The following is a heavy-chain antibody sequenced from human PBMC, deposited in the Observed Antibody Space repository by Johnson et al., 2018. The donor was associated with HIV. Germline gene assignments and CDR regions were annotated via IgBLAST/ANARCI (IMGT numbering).Heavy chain of an antibody. CDR3: AREASGSLDAFDI. J-gene: IGHJ3*02. Sequence: MLLVESGGGVVQPGGSLRLSCAASGFTFSSYWMSWVRQAPGKGLEWVANIKQDGSEKYYVDSVKGRFTISRDNAKNSLYLQLNSLRAEDMAVYYCAREASGSLDAFDIWGQGTMVTVSS. D-gene: IGHD1-26*01. CDR1: GFTFSSYW. CDR2: IKQDGSEK. V-gene: IGHV3-7*01.